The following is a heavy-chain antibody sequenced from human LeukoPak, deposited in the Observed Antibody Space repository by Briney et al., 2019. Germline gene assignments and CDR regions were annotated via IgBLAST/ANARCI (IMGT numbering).Heavy chain of an antibody. D-gene: IGHD1-26*01. Sequence: GASVKVPCKASGGTFSSYAISWVRQAPGQGLEWMGGIIPIFGTANYAQKFQGRVTITTDESTSTAYMELSSLRSEDTAVYYCARDLGSGSYNKPYWYFDLWGRGTLVTVSS. CDR1: GGTFSSYA. J-gene: IGHJ2*01. CDR3: ARDLGSGSYNKPYWYFDL. CDR2: IIPIFGTA. V-gene: IGHV1-69*05.